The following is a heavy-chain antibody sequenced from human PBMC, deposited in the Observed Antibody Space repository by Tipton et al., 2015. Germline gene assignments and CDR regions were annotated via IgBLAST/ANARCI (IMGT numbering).Heavy chain of an antibody. Sequence: TLSLTCTVSGGSIDSYYWSWIRQPPGKRLEWIGYIDFRGSTEYNPSVKSRVSISLDTSKNQFSLNLTSVTAADTAVYYCARDVLDYGDYGGLDFWGPGTLVTVSS. J-gene: IGHJ4*02. V-gene: IGHV4-4*08. CDR3: ARDVLDYGDYGGLDF. CDR2: IDFRGST. CDR1: GGSIDSYY. D-gene: IGHD4-17*01.